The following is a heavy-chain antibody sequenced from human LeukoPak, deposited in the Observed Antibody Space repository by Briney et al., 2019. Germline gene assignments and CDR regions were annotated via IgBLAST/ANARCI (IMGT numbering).Heavy chain of an antibody. CDR1: GFTFSSYA. J-gene: IGHJ3*02. CDR3: ARVPGIVVGAFDI. V-gene: IGHV3-30*01. CDR2: ISYDGSNK. D-gene: IGHD3-22*01. Sequence: GSLRLSCAASGFTFSSYAMHWVRQAPGKGLEWVAVISYDGSNKYYADSVKGRFTISRDNSKNTLYLQMNSLRAEDTAVYYCARVPGIVVGAFDIWGQGTMVTVSS.